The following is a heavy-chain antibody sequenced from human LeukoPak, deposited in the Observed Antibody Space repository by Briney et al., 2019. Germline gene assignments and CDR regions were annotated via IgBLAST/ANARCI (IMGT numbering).Heavy chain of an antibody. Sequence: PEGSLRLSCAASGFTFDDYGMSWVRQAPGKGLEWVSGINWNGGSTGYADSVKGRFTISRDNAKNSLYLQMNSLRAEDTALYYCARLGVGATRDAFDIWGQGAMVTVSS. J-gene: IGHJ3*02. D-gene: IGHD1-26*01. CDR2: INWNGGST. CDR3: ARLGVGATRDAFDI. V-gene: IGHV3-20*04. CDR1: GFTFDDYG.